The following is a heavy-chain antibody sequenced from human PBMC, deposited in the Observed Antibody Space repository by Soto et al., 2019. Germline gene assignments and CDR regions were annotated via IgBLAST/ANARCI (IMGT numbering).Heavy chain of an antibody. CDR1: GGSISSGDYY. CDR3: ARDKDGTTVTTNYGMDV. J-gene: IGHJ6*02. CDR2: IYYSGST. V-gene: IGHV4-30-4*01. Sequence: QVQLQESGPGLVKPSQTLSLTCTVSGGSISSGDYYWSWIRQPPGKGLEWIGYIYYSGSTYYNPSLKSRVTISVDTSKNQFSLKLSSVTAADTAVYYCARDKDGTTVTTNYGMDVWGQGTTVTVSS. D-gene: IGHD4-17*01.